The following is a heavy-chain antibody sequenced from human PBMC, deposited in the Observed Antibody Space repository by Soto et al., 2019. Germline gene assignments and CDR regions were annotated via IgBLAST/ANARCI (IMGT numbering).Heavy chain of an antibody. D-gene: IGHD2-15*01. V-gene: IGHV1-2*04. CDR2: INPNSGGT. CDR1: GYTFTGYY. J-gene: IGHJ6*02. Sequence: QVQLVQSGAEVKKPGASVKVSCKASGYTFTGYYMHWVRQAPGQGLEWMGWINPNSGGTNYAQKFQGWVTMTRDTSISTAYMELSRLRSEDTAVYYCARSSRLVEDYYYGMDVWGQGTTVTVSS. CDR3: ARSSRLVEDYYYGMDV.